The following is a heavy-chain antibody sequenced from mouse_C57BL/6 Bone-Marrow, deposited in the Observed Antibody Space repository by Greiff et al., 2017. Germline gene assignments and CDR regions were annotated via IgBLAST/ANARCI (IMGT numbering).Heavy chain of an antibody. CDR1: GYTFTSYW. Sequence: QVQLQQPGAELVRPGTSVKLSCKASGYTFTSYWMHWVKQRPGQGLEWIGVIDPSDSYTNYNQKFKGKATLTVDTSSSTAYMQLSSLTSDDSAVYYCARDGYSYYDYAMDDWGQGTAVTVSS. CDR2: IDPSDSYT. V-gene: IGHV1-59*01. CDR3: ARDGYSYYDYAMDD. J-gene: IGHJ4*01. D-gene: IGHD2-3*01.